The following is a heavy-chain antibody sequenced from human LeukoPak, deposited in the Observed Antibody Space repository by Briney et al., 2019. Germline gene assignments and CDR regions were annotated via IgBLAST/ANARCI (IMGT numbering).Heavy chain of an antibody. CDR2: IYHSGST. J-gene: IGHJ4*02. CDR1: GYSISSGYY. CDR3: ARDPAAAGTYFDY. Sequence: PSETLSLTCTVSGYSISSGYYWGWIRQPPGKGLEWIGSIYHSGSTNYNPSLKSRVTISVDTSKNQFSLKLSSVTAADTAVYYCARDPAAAGTYFDYWGQGTLVTVSS. D-gene: IGHD6-13*01. V-gene: IGHV4-38-2*02.